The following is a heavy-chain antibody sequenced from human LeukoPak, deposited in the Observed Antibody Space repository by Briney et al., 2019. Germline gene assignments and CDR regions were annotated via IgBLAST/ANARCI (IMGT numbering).Heavy chain of an antibody. CDR1: GGSFSGYY. V-gene: IGHV4-59*10. CDR2: IYTSGST. D-gene: IGHD3-3*01. J-gene: IGHJ4*02. CDR3: ARHSPSSYDFWSGYYKGSFDY. Sequence: SETLSLTCAVYGGSFSGYYWSWIRQPAGKGLEWIGRIYTSGSTNYNPSLKSRVTMSVDTSKNQFSLKLSSVTAADTAVYYCARHSPSSYDFWSGYYKGSFDYWGQGTLVTVSS.